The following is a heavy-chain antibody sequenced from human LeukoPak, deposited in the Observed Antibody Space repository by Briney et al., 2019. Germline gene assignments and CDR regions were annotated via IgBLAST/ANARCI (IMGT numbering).Heavy chain of an antibody. V-gene: IGHV4-39*01. CDR3: ARRPVVSAAIWGYENSHP. J-gene: IGHJ5*02. Sequence: SETLSLTCAVYGGSFSSYYWGWIRQPPGKGLEWIGSIYYSGSTYYNPSLKSRVTISVDTSKNQFSLNLSSVTAADTAVYYCARRPVVSAAIWGYENSHPWGQGTLVTVSS. CDR1: GGSFSSYY. CDR2: IYYSGST. D-gene: IGHD2-2*01.